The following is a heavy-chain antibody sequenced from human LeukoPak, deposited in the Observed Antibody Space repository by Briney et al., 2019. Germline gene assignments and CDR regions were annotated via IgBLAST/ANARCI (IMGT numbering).Heavy chain of an antibody. CDR3: ARVGAAGFDY. CDR1: GFTLTRYW. CDR2: INEDGSEK. J-gene: IGHJ4*02. V-gene: IGHV3-7*03. Sequence: GGSLRLSCAASGFTLTRYWMSWVRQAPGKGPEWVANINEDGSEKYYLDSVRGRFTSSRDNARNSLYLQMNSLRVEDAAVYFCARVGAAGFDYWGQGALVTVSS. D-gene: IGHD6-13*01.